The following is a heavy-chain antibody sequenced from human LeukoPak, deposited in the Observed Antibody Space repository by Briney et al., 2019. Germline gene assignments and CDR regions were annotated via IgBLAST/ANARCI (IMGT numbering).Heavy chain of an antibody. CDR1: GFTFTSSA. CDR3: AASPDYYDSSGYSYYFDY. V-gene: IGHV1-58*01. CDR2: IVVGSGNT. Sequence: SVKVSCKASGFTFTSSAVQWVRQARGQRLEWIGWIVVGSGNTNYAQKFQERVTITRDMSTSTAYMELSSLRSEDTAVYYCAASPDYYDSSGYSYYFDYWAREPWSPSPQ. D-gene: IGHD3-22*01. J-gene: IGHJ4*02.